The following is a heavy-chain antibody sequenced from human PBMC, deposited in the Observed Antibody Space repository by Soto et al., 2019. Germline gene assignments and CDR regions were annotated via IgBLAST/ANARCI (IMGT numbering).Heavy chain of an antibody. Sequence: EVPLLESGGGLVQPGGSLRLSCAASGFTFSSYAMSWVRQAPGKGLEWVSAISGSGGSTYYADSVKGRFTISRDNSENTLYLQMSSLRAEDTAVYYCAKVVGRYYYGSGSPGAFDIWGQGTMVTVSS. CDR3: AKVVGRYYYGSGSPGAFDI. J-gene: IGHJ3*02. V-gene: IGHV3-23*01. CDR2: ISGSGGST. D-gene: IGHD3-10*01. CDR1: GFTFSSYA.